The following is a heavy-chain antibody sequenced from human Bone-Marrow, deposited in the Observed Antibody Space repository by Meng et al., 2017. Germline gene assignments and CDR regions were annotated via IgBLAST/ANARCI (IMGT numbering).Heavy chain of an antibody. J-gene: IGHJ4*02. Sequence: GESLKISCAASEFTFSSYAMHLVRQAPGKGLEWVAVISYDGSNKYYADSVKGRFTISRDNSKNTLYLQMNSLRAEDTAGYYCARDLSIAAAGTVGNWGQGTLVTVSS. V-gene: IGHV3-30*04. CDR3: ARDLSIAAAGTVGN. CDR1: EFTFSSYA. D-gene: IGHD6-13*01. CDR2: ISYDGSNK.